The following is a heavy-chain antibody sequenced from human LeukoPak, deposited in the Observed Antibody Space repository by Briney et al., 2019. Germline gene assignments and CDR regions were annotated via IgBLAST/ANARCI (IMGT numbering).Heavy chain of an antibody. CDR2: IYYSGST. V-gene: IGHV4-31*03. Sequence: SETLSLTCTVSGGSLSSGGYYWSWIRQHPGTGLEWLGYIYYSGSTYYNPSLKSRVTISVDTSKNQFSLKLSSVTAADTAVYYCARGYGDYGDDAFDIWGQGTMVTVSS. CDR1: GGSLSSGGYY. CDR3: ARGYGDYGDDAFDI. J-gene: IGHJ3*02. D-gene: IGHD4-17*01.